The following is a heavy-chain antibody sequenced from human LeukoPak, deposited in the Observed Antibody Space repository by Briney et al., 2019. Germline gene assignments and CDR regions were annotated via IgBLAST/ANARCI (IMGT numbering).Heavy chain of an antibody. Sequence: ASVKVSCKASGYTFTGYYMHWVRQAPGQGLEWMGWINPNSGGTNYAQKFQGRVTMTRDTSISTAYMELSRLRSDDTAVYYCARVRCSSTSCYGPLDYWGQGTPVTVSS. CDR3: ARVRCSSTSCYGPLDY. CDR2: INPNSGGT. CDR1: GYTFTGYY. J-gene: IGHJ4*02. V-gene: IGHV1-2*02. D-gene: IGHD2-2*01.